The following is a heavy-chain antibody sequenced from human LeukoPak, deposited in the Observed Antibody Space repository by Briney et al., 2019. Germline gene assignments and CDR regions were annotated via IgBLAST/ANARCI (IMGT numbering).Heavy chain of an antibody. CDR2: ISWNSGSR. J-gene: IGHJ4*02. V-gene: IGHV3-9*01. D-gene: IGHD6-19*01. CDR3: ARNSIAVAGTYFDS. Sequence: GGSLRLSCVASGFTFDDYAMHWVRQAPGKGLEWVSGISWNSGSRGYADSVKGRFTISRDNAKNSLYLQMNSLRAEDTAVYYCARNSIAVAGTYFDSWGQGTLVTVSS. CDR1: GFTFDDYA.